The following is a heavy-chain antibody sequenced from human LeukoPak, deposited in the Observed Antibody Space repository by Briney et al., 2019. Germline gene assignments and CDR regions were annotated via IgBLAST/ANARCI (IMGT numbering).Heavy chain of an antibody. CDR3: ARSTRSSSSSVDH. CDR1: GESMSGFY. CDR2: MHYTGST. V-gene: IGHV4-59*08. Sequence: SETLSLTCTVSGESMSGFYWNWIRQPPGKGLEWIGYMHYTGSTNYNPSLKSRVTISIDTSKNQFSLKLSSVTASDTAIYYCARSTRSSSSSVDHWGQGTLVTVSS. J-gene: IGHJ4*02. D-gene: IGHD6-6*01.